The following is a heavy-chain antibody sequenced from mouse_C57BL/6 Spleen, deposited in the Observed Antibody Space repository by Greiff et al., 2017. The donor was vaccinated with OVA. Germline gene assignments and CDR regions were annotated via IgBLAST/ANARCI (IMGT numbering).Heavy chain of an antibody. CDR1: GFTFSDYG. CDR2: ISSGSSTI. D-gene: IGHD1-1*01. Sequence: EVMLVESGGGLVKPGGSLKLSCAASGFTFSDYGMHWVRQAPEKGLEWVAYISSGSSTIYYADTVKGRFTISRDKAKNTLFLQMSSLRSEDTAMYYCARTTGFAYWGQGTLVTVSA. J-gene: IGHJ3*01. CDR3: ARTTGFAY. V-gene: IGHV5-17*01.